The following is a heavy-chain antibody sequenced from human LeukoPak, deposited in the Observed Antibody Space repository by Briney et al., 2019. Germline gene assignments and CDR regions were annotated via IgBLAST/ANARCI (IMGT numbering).Heavy chain of an antibody. V-gene: IGHV1-18*01. CDR1: GYTFTSYG. CDR3: ARDSPVVAATPDDY. Sequence: ASVNVSCKASGYTFTSYGISWVRQAPGQGLEWMGWISAYNGNTNYAQKLQGRVTMTTDTSTSTAYMELRSLRSDDTAVYYCARDSPVVAATPDDYWGQGTLVTVSS. J-gene: IGHJ4*02. D-gene: IGHD2-15*01. CDR2: ISAYNGNT.